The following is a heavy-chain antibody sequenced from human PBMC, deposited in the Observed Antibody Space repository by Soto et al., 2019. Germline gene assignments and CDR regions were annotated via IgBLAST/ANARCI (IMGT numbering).Heavy chain of an antibody. CDR2: IIPILGIA. D-gene: IGHD2-21*02. V-gene: IGHV1-69*02. CDR1: GGTFISYT. CDR3: ARWSDFYYFDY. J-gene: IGHJ4*02. Sequence: SVKVSCKASGGTFISYTISWVRQAPGQGLEWMGRIIPILGIANYAQKFQGRVTITADKSTSTAYMELSSLRSEDTAVYYCARWSDFYYFDYWGQGTLVTVSS.